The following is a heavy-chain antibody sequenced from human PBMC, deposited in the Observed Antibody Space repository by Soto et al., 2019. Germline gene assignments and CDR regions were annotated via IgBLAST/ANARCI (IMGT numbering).Heavy chain of an antibody. CDR2: IYYSGST. CDR1: GGSISSGGYY. V-gene: IGHV4-31*03. CDR3: SRDINDFWSGYSNWFDP. Sequence: PSETLSLTCTVSGGSISSGGYYWSWIRQHPGKGLEWIGYIYYSGSTYYNPSLKSRVTISVDTSKNQFSLKLSSVTAADTAVYFFSRDINDFWSGYSNWFDPWGQGTLVTVPS. D-gene: IGHD3-3*01. J-gene: IGHJ5*02.